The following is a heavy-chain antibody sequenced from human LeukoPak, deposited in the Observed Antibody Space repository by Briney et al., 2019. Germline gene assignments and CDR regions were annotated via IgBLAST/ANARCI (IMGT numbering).Heavy chain of an antibody. Sequence: PGRSLRLSCTASGFIFGDYAMSWFRQAPGKGLEWVGFIRSKAFGGTPEYAASVKGRFTISRDDSKSIAYLQMNSLKTEDTAVYYCSREYFDWLWGQGTLVTVSS. V-gene: IGHV3-49*03. CDR1: GFIFGDYA. J-gene: IGHJ1*01. CDR2: IRSKAFGGTP. D-gene: IGHD3-9*01. CDR3: SREYFDWL.